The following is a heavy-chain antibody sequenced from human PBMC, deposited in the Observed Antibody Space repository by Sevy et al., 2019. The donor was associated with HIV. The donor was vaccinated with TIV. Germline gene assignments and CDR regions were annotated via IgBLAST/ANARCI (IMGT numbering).Heavy chain of an antibody. CDR2: ISWDGGCT. J-gene: IGHJ6*02. D-gene: IGHD6-13*01. Sequence: GGSLRLSCAASGFTFDDYAMHWVRQAPGKGLEWVSLISWDGGCTYYAHSVKGRFTISRDNSKNSMYLQMNSLRAEETALYYCAKGIAAASNSMDVWGQGTTVTVSS. CDR1: GFTFDDYA. CDR3: AKGIAAASNSMDV. V-gene: IGHV3-43D*03.